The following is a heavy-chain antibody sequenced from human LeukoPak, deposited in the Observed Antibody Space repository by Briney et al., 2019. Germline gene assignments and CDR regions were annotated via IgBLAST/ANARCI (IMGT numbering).Heavy chain of an antibody. V-gene: IGHV4-34*01. CDR1: GESFTDYH. CDR2: ISHDEGT. Sequence: PSETLSLTCGIYGESFTDYHFNWIRQPPGKGLEWIGEISHDEGTNYSPSLKSRVTISLDTSKNQFSLKVTYVAAADTAVYYCARGPDSRKAGYWGPGTLVTVSP. CDR3: ARGPDSRKAGY. D-gene: IGHD1-14*01. J-gene: IGHJ4*02.